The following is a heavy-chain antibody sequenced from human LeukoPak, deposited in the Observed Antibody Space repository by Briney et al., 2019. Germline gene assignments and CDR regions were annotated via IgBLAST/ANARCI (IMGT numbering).Heavy chain of an antibody. J-gene: IGHJ4*02. CDR3: ARGFGYSSRI. V-gene: IGHV4-39*07. D-gene: IGHD6-13*01. CDR1: GGSISSSSYY. CDR2: INHSGST. Sequence: PSETLSLTCTVSGGSISSSSYYWGWIRQPPGKGLEWIGEINHSGSTNYNPSLKSRVTISVDTSKNQFSLKLSSVTAADTAVYYCARGFGYSSRIWGQGTLVTVSS.